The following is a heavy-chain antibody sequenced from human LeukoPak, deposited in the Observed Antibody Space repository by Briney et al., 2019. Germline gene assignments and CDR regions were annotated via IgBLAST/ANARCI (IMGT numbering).Heavy chain of an antibody. CDR3: ARDPLFYGDSTLLDY. CDR2: INAGNGNT. D-gene: IGHD4-17*01. V-gene: IGHV1-3*01. J-gene: IGHJ4*02. Sequence: GASVKVSCKASGYTFTSYYMHWVRQAPGQRLEWMGWINAGNGNTKYSQKFQGRVTITRDTTASTAYMELSSLRSEDTAVYYCARDPLFYGDSTLLDYWGQGTLVTVSS. CDR1: GYTFTSYY.